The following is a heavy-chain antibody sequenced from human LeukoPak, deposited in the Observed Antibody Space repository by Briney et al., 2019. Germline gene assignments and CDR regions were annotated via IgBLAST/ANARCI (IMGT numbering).Heavy chain of an antibody. V-gene: IGHV3-23*01. CDR2: LSAGGDFT. D-gene: IGHD3-22*01. CDR1: GFTFSNYA. J-gene: IGHJ4*02. Sequence: GGSLRLSCAASGFTFSNYAMYWVRQAPGKGLEWVSGLSAGGDFTYYADSVNGRFTISRDNSKNTLYMDMNSLRAEDTAVYYCANSITMIVVVGPNSDYWGQGTLVTVSS. CDR3: ANSITMIVVVGPNSDY.